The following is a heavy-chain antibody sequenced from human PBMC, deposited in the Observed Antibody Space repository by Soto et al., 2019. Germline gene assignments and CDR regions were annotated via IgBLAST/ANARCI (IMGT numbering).Heavy chain of an antibody. CDR2: INHSGST. J-gene: IGHJ4*02. CDR3: ARGPPRGDSRGNAYYFDY. V-gene: IGHV4-34*01. CDR1: VVSFSGYY. Sequence: SETLSLTCAVYVVSFSGYYWSWIRQPPGKGLEWIGEINHSGSTNYNPSLKSRVTISVDTSKNQFSLKLSSVTAADTAVYYCARGPPRGDSRGNAYYFDYWCQGTLVTVSS. D-gene: IGHD3-22*01.